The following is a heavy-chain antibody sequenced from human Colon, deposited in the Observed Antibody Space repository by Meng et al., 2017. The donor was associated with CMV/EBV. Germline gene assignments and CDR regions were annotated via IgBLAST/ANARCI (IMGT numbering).Heavy chain of an antibody. CDR3: VRALDDGSGQFRDF. CDR1: GFAVTSYG. V-gene: IGHV1-18*04. J-gene: IGHJ4*02. D-gene: IGHD3-3*01. CDR2: INSFNGHT. Sequence: ASVKVSCKTSGFAVTSYGISWVRQAPGQGLEYMGWINSFNGHTIYAQKFQGRVTVTTDASTSTIYMELRGLKSEDTAVYYCVRALDDGSGQFRDFWGQGTPVTVSS.